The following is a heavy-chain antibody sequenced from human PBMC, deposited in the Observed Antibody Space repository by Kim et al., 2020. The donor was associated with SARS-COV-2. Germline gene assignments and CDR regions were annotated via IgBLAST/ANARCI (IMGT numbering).Heavy chain of an antibody. CDR2: ISGSGGST. CDR3: AKGHYYYDSSGYSYDTPPYYYYGMDV. D-gene: IGHD3-22*01. Sequence: GGSLRLSCAASGFTSSSYAMSWVRQAPGKGLEWVSAISGSGGSTYYADSVKGRFTISRDNSKNTLYLQMNSLRAEDTAVYYCAKGHYYYDSSGYSYDTPPYYYYGMDVWGQGTTVTVSS. J-gene: IGHJ6*02. CDR1: GFTSSSYA. V-gene: IGHV3-23*01.